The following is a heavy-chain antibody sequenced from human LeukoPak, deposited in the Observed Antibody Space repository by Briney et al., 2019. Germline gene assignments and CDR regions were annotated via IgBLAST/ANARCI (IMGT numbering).Heavy chain of an antibody. D-gene: IGHD6-19*01. CDR3: ASVRPLRSIAVAGTPDY. CDR2: INHSGST. CDR1: GGSFSGYY. Sequence: SETLSLTCAVYGGSFSGYYWSWIGQPPGKGLEWIGEINHSGSTNYNPSLKSRVTISVDTSKHQFSLKLSSVTAADTAVYCCASVRPLRSIAVAGTPDYWRQGTLVTVSS. V-gene: IGHV4-34*01. J-gene: IGHJ4*02.